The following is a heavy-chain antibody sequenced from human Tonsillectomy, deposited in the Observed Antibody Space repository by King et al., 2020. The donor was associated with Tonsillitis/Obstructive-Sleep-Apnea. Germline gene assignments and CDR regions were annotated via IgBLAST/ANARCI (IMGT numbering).Heavy chain of an antibody. Sequence: VTLKESGPTLVKPTQTRTLTFTFSGFSLITIGVCVGWIRQPPGKALGWLAFIYWVDDKRYSPSLKSRLTITKDTSKNQVVLTMTNKDPVDTVTYYCAHRRGDFWSGYLDYWGQGTLVTVSS. J-gene: IGHJ4*02. CDR1: GFSLITIGVC. V-gene: IGHV2-5*02. CDR2: IYWVDDK. CDR3: AHRRGDFWSGYLDY. D-gene: IGHD3-3*01.